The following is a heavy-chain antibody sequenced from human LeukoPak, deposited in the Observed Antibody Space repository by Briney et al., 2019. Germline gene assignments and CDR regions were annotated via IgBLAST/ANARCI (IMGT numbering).Heavy chain of an antibody. V-gene: IGHV5-51*01. CDR3: ARRQRGGNSGLPLDY. D-gene: IGHD4-23*01. CDR2: IYPGDSDT. J-gene: IGHJ4*02. CDR1: GYSFDNYW. Sequence: GESLKISCKGSGYSFDNYWIGWVRQMPGKGLEWMGIIYPGDSDTTYSPSFQGQVTLSADKSISTAYLQWSSLKSSDTAMYYCARRQRGGNSGLPLDYWGQETLVTVSS.